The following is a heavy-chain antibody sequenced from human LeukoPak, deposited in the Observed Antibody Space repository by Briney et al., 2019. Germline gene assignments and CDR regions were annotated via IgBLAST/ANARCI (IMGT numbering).Heavy chain of an antibody. CDR1: GGSISSYY. D-gene: IGHD3-9*01. J-gene: IGHJ4*02. V-gene: IGHV4-59*08. CDR3: ARHVWLQPFDY. CDR2: IYNSGNT. Sequence: SETLSLTCTVSGGSISSYYWSWVRQPPGKGLEWIGYIYNSGNTNYNPSLKSRVTLSVDTSKNQFSLKLSSVTAADTAVYYCARHVWLQPFDYWGQGTLVTVSS.